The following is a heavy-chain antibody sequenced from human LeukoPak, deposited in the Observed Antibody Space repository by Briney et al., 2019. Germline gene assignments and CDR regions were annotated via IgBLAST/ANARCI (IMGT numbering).Heavy chain of an antibody. CDR2: ISYSGNT. CDR1: GGSISSYY. J-gene: IGHJ6*03. D-gene: IGHD3-3*01. CDR3: ARCYYDFWSGYYSEYHYMDV. Sequence: SETLSLACIVSGGSISSYYWSWIRQPPGKGLEWIGYISYSGNTNYNPSLKSRVTISVDTSKNQFSLKLSSVTAADTAVYYCARCYYDFWSGYYSEYHYMDVWGKGTTVTVSS. V-gene: IGHV4-59*01.